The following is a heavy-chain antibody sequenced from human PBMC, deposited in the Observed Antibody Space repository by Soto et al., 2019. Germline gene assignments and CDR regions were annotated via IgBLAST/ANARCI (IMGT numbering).Heavy chain of an antibody. J-gene: IGHJ5*02. Sequence: EVQLLESGGGLVQPGGSLRLSCAASGFTFSDYGMSWVRQAPRKGLEWVSTISGGGDFTYYAQPVKGRFTISRDNSKNTLYLQMTSLRSYDTAVYYCARDRSSIHNPWGQGTLVTVSS. CDR3: ARDRSSIHNP. CDR2: ISGGGDFT. V-gene: IGHV3-23*01. D-gene: IGHD5-18*01. CDR1: GFTFSDYG.